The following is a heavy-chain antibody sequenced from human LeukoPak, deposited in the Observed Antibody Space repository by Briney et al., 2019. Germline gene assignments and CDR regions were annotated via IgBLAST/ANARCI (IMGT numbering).Heavy chain of an antibody. CDR3: ARYRYSSSWDYFDY. V-gene: IGHV1-18*04. D-gene: IGHD6-13*01. CDR2: ISAYNGNT. CDR1: GYTFTSYG. J-gene: IGHJ4*02. Sequence: GASVKVSCKASGYTFTSYGISWVRQAPGQGLEWMGWISAYNGNTNYAQKLQGRVTMTTDTSTSTAYMELWSLRSDDTAVYYCARYRYSSSWDYFDYWGQGTLVTVSS.